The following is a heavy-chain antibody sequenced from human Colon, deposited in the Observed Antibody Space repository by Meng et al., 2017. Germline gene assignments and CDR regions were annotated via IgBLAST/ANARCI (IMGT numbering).Heavy chain of an antibody. CDR3: ARDSSSSAYSPFDY. D-gene: IGHD3-22*01. CDR2: IYYSGNT. J-gene: IGHJ4*02. Sequence: QEQLQGSGPGLVRPSETLSLTCTVSGGSVSSDIYYWSWIRQPPGKGLEWIGYIYYSGNTNYNPALKSRVTISVDTSKNQFSLQLNSVTPEDTAVYYCARDSSSSAYSPFDYWGQGTLVTVSS. CDR1: GGSVSSDIYY. V-gene: IGHV4-61*01.